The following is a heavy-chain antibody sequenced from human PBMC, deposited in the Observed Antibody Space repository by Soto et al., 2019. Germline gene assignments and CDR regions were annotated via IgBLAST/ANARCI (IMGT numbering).Heavy chain of an antibody. Sequence: QVQLVQSGAEVKKPGASVKVSCKASGYTFTSYGISWVRQAPGQGLEWMGWISAYNGNTNYAPKLQGRVTMTTETSTITAYMERRSLSADHTAVYYCAITGYYYDSRGYYFILGCFYPWGQGTLVTFSS. CDR1: GYTFTSYG. CDR2: ISAYNGNT. D-gene: IGHD3-22*01. CDR3: AITGYYYDSRGYYFILGCFYP. V-gene: IGHV1-18*01. J-gene: IGHJ5*02.